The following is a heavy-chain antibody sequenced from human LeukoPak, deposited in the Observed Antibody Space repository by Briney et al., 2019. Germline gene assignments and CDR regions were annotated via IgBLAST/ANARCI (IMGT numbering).Heavy chain of an antibody. V-gene: IGHV4-39*07. CDR2: MSYSGTT. Sequence: SETLSLTCSVSGGSISSSSYYWGWIRQSPGKGLEWIGIMSYSGTTDYNPSLKSRVTISEDTSKNQFSLKLSSVTAADTAVYYCAREVRSAWASFDPWGQGTLVTVSS. CDR1: GGSISSSSYY. J-gene: IGHJ5*02. D-gene: IGHD1-26*01. CDR3: AREVRSAWASFDP.